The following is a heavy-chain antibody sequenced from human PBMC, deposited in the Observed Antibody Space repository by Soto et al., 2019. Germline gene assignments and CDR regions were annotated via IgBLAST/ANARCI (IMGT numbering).Heavy chain of an antibody. CDR3: ARGGYYDFWSGLGGFDI. CDR2: INPNSGGT. Sequence: QVQLVQSGAEVKKPGASVKVSCKASGYTFTGYYMHWVRQAPGQGLEWMGWINPNSGGTNYAQKFQGWVTLTRDTFIITAYMDLSRLKSDGTAVYYCARGGYYDFWSGLGGFDIWGQGTMVTVSS. V-gene: IGHV1-2*04. CDR1: GYTFTGYY. D-gene: IGHD3-3*01. J-gene: IGHJ3*02.